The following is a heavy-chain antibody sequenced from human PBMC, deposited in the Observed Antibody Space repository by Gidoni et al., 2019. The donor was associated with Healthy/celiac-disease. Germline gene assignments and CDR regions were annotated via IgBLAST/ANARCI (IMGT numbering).Heavy chain of an antibody. CDR2: IYYSGST. D-gene: IGHD3-16*01. Sequence: QVQLQQSGPGLVMPSPTLSLTCTVSVGSVRSGDYYWSWIRQPPGKGLEWIGYIYYSGSTYYNQNLKSRVTIPVDTSKNQDSVKLSSVTAAETAVYYCARAVDRGGAFDIWGQGTMVTVSS. CDR1: VGSVRSGDYY. V-gene: IGHV4-30-4*01. CDR3: ARAVDRGGAFDI. J-gene: IGHJ3*02.